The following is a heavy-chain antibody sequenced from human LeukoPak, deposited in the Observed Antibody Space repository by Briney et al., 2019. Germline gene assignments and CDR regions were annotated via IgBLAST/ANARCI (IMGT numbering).Heavy chain of an antibody. J-gene: IGHJ4*02. Sequence: GGSLRLSCAASGFTFSDYYMGWIRQPPGKGLEWVSYISTSTSYTNYADSVKGRFSISRDNAKNSLSLQMNSLRAEDTALYYCARARLATGYCFDCWGQGTLVTVSS. CDR3: ARARLATGYCFDC. CDR1: GFTFSDYY. CDR2: ISTSTSYT. D-gene: IGHD3-9*01. V-gene: IGHV3-11*05.